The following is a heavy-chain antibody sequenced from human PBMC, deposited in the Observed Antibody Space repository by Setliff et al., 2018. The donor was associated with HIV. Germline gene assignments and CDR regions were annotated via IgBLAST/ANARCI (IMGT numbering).Heavy chain of an antibody. Sequence: PSETLSLTCTVSGDSISSYSWNWIRQSPGGGLEWIGFIFSSGSTKYNPSLQSRVTMSIDTSKNQFSLKLRSVTAADTAVYYCEVAGQWGQGTLVTVSS. V-gene: IGHV4-4*09. CDR1: GDSISSYS. CDR3: EVAGQ. D-gene: IGHD6-19*01. J-gene: IGHJ4*02. CDR2: IFSSGST.